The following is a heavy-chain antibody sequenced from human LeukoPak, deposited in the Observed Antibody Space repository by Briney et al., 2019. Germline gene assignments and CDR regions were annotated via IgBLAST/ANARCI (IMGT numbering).Heavy chain of an antibody. CDR3: ASCGGDCSTNHYYYYYYMDV. Sequence: ASVKVSCKASGYTFTSYYMHWVRQAPGQGLEWTGIINPSGGSTSYAQKFQGRVTMTRDMSTSTVYMELSSLRSEDTAVYYCASCGGDCSTNHYYYYYYMDVWGKGTTVTVSS. CDR1: GYTFTSYY. D-gene: IGHD2-21*02. CDR2: INPSGGST. J-gene: IGHJ6*03. V-gene: IGHV1-46*01.